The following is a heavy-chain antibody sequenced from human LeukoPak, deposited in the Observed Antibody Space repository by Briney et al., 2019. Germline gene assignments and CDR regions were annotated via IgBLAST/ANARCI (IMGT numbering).Heavy chain of an antibody. CDR1: VYSFTDYY. V-gene: IGHV1-2*02. D-gene: IGHD3-3*01. Sequence: ASVKVSCKTSVYSFTDYYIHWVRQAPGQGLEWVGWINTRSGRTSTARKFQGRVTMTRDPSITTVYMDMAWLTSDDTAIYFCARADFIDAGPYLIGPWGQGTLVTVSS. CDR3: ARADFIDAGPYLIGP. CDR2: INTRSGRT. J-gene: IGHJ5*02.